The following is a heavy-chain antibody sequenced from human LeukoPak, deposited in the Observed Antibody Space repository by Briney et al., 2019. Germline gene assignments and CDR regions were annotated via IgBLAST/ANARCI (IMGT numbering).Heavy chain of an antibody. V-gene: IGHV4-59*01. Sequence: SSETLSLTCTVSGGSISTYYWSWIRQPPGKGLEWIGYIYYSGSTNYNPSLKSRVTISVDTSKNQFSLKLSSVTAADTAVYYCARDRGPYDFWSGYYTGYYYYGMDVWGQGTTVTVSS. J-gene: IGHJ6*02. D-gene: IGHD3-3*01. CDR1: GGSISTYY. CDR3: ARDRGPYDFWSGYYTGYYYYGMDV. CDR2: IYYSGST.